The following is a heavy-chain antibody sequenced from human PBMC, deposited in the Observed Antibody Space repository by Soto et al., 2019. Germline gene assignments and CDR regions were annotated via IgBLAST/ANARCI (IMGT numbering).Heavy chain of an antibody. CDR3: AREVGYYYDSSGYYLDY. D-gene: IGHD3-22*01. CDR2: IYYSGST. V-gene: IGHV4-30-4*01. J-gene: IGHJ4*02. CDR1: GGSISSGDYY. Sequence: QVQLQESGPGLVKPSQTLSLTCTVSGGSISSGDYYWSWIRQPPGKGLEWIGYIYYSGSTYYNPSLESRVTISVDTSKNQFSLKLSSVTAADTAVYYCAREVGYYYDSSGYYLDYWGQGTLVTVSS.